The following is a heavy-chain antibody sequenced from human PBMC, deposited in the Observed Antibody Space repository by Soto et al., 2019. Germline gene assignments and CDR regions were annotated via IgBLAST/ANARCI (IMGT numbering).Heavy chain of an antibody. CDR1: GGSISSYY. D-gene: IGHD3-9*01. V-gene: IGHV4-59*01. CDR3: ASPYGDILTGYYPFDY. CDR2: IYYSGST. J-gene: IGHJ4*02. Sequence: PSETLSLTCTVSGGSISSYYWSWIRQPPGKGLEWIGYIYYSGSTNYNPSLKSRVTISVDTSKNQFSLKLSSVTAADTAVYYCASPYGDILTGYYPFDYWSQGTLVIVSS.